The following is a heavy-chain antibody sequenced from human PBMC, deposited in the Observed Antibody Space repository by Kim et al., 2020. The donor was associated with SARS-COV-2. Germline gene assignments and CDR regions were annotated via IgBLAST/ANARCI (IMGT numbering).Heavy chain of an antibody. CDR3: ARGGGSSSN. CDR2: GST. V-gene: IGHV3-64*01. Sequence: GSTYYANAVKGRFTISRDNSTNTLYLQMGSLRPEDMAVYYCARGGGSSSNWGQGTLVTVSS. J-gene: IGHJ4*02. D-gene: IGHD6-6*01.